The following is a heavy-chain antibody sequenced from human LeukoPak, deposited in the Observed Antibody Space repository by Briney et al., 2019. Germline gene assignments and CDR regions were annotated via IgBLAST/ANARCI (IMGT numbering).Heavy chain of an antibody. J-gene: IGHJ6*02. V-gene: IGHV4-34*01. Sequence: SETLSLTCAVYGGSFSGYYWSWIRQPPGKGLEWIGEINHSGSTNYNPSLKSRVTISVDTSKNQFSLKLSSVTAADTAVYYCARGREVLRYFDWLPLYYYGMDVWGQGTTVTVSS. D-gene: IGHD3-9*01. CDR2: INHSGST. CDR3: ARGREVLRYFDWLPLYYYGMDV. CDR1: GGSFSGYY.